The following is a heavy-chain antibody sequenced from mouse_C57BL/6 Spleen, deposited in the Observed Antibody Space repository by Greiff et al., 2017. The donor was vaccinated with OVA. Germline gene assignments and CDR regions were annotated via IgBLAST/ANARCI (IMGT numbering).Heavy chain of an antibody. Sequence: EVQGVESGGGLVQPGGSLKLSCAASGFTFSDYGMAWVRQAPRKGPEWVAFISNLAYSIYYADTVTGRFTISRENAKNTLYLEMSSLRSEDTAMYYCARRVSYGYDGYAMDYWGQGTSVTVSS. CDR1: GFTFSDYG. CDR2: ISNLAYSI. V-gene: IGHV5-15*01. J-gene: IGHJ4*01. CDR3: ARRVSYGYDGYAMDY. D-gene: IGHD2-2*01.